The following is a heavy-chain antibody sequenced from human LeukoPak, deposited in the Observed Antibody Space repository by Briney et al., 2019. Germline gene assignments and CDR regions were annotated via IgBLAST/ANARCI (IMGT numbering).Heavy chain of an antibody. CDR1: SFTFSRYS. Sequence: GGSLRLSCGASSFTFSRYSMNWVRQAPGKGLEWVSSISSSSSYIYYADSVKGRFTISRDNAKNSLYLQMNSLRAEDTAVYYCARVVYDSSGYYKLIDYWGQGTLVTVS. CDR2: ISSSSSYI. D-gene: IGHD3-22*01. J-gene: IGHJ4*02. V-gene: IGHV3-21*01. CDR3: ARVVYDSSGYYKLIDY.